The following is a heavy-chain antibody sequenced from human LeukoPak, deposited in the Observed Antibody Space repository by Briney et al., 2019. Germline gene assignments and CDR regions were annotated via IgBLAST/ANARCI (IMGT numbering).Heavy chain of an antibody. CDR3: ARGVYCDSSGYSPLTR. CDR2: IYYSGST. D-gene: IGHD3-22*01. Sequence: SETLSLTCAVYGGSISSYYWSWIRQPPGKGLEWIGYIYYSGSTNYNPSLKSRVTISVDTSKNQFSLKLSSVTAADTAVYYCARGVYCDSSGYSPLTRWGQGTLVTVSS. J-gene: IGHJ4*02. V-gene: IGHV4-59*01. CDR1: GGSISSYY.